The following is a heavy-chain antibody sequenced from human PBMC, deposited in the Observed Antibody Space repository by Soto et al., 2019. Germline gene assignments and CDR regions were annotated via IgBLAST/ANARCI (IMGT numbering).Heavy chain of an antibody. D-gene: IGHD3-16*02. CDR2: INHSGSS. CDR1: GGSFSDYY. J-gene: IGHJ3*02. Sequence: QVQLQQWGAGLLKPSETLSLTCAVYGGSFSDYYWNWIRQPPGKGLEWIGEINHSGSSNYNPSLKSRVTISVDPSKNQFSLKLSSVTAADTAVYYCARGLYDYVWGSYRLNAFDIWGQGTMVTVSS. CDR3: ARGLYDYVWGSYRLNAFDI. V-gene: IGHV4-34*01.